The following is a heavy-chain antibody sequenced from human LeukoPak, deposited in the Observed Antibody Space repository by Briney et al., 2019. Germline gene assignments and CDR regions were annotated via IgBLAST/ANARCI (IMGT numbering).Heavy chain of an antibody. CDR2: ISSSSSYI. J-gene: IGHJ6*03. Sequence: GGSLRLSCAASGFTFSSYSMNWVRQAPGKGLEWVSSISSSSSYIYYADSVKGRFTISRDNAKNSLYLQMNSLRAEDTAVYYCAREPSVAGFYYMDVWGKGTTVTVSS. D-gene: IGHD6-19*01. CDR3: AREPSVAGFYYMDV. V-gene: IGHV3-21*01. CDR1: GFTFSSYS.